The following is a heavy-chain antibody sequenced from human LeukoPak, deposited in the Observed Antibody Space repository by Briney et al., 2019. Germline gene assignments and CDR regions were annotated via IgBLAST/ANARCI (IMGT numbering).Heavy chain of an antibody. V-gene: IGHV3-30*02. Sequence: PGGSLRLSCAASGFTFSSCGMHWVRQAPGKGLEWVAVVRYDGSNKYYADSVKGRFTISRDNSKNTLYLQMNSPRAEDTAVYYCAKDRSYYDSSGYRYFDYWGQGTLVTVSS. CDR3: AKDRSYYDSSGYRYFDY. CDR1: GFTFSSCG. D-gene: IGHD3-22*01. J-gene: IGHJ4*02. CDR2: VRYDGSNK.